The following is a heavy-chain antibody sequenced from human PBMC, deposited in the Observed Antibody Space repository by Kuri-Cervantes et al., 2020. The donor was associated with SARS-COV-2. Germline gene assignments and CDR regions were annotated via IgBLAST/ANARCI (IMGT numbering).Heavy chain of an antibody. CDR1: GYTFTSYA. D-gene: IGHD3-22*01. CDR2: INAGNGNT. J-gene: IGHJ3*01. V-gene: IGHV1-3*01. Sequence: ASVKVSCKASGYTFTSYAMHWVRQAPGQRLEWMGWINAGNGNTKYSQKFQGRVTITRDTSASTAYMELSSLRSEDTAVYYCAKDQGFYESSGYFLFWGQGTMVTVSS. CDR3: AKDQGFYESSGYFLF.